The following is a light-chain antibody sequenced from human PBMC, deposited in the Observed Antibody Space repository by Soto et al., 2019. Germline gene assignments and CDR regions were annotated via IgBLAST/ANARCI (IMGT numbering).Light chain of an antibody. CDR2: SDT. CDR1: NSNIGKNS. Sequence: QSVLSQEPSVSGTPGQRVAMACSGGNSNIGKNSVNWYRQVPGTAPQLLIYSDTLRSFGIPDRFSASKSDTSASLAIGGLQSDDEALYFCAAWYDSLNALVFGGGTQLTVL. J-gene: IGLJ7*01. V-gene: IGLV1-44*01. CDR3: AAWYDSLNALV.